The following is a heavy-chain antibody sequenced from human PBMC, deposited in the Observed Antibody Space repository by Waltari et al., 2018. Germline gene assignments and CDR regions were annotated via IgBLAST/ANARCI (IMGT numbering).Heavy chain of an antibody. J-gene: IGHJ4*02. Sequence: EVQLVESGGGLVQPGGSLRLSCAVSGFLYNDYWMDWVRQAPGQGWVVVSRSKSDGTNIKYADSVRGRFTISRDSAKNTFYLQMNSLRAEDTAVYYCTRNPGYWGQGTLVTVAS. CDR3: TRNPGY. D-gene: IGHD2-15*01. V-gene: IGHV3-74*03. CDR1: GFLYNDYW. CDR2: SKSDGTNI.